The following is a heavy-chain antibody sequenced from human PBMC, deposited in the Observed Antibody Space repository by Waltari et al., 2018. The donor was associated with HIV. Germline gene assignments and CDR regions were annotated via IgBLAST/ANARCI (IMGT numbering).Heavy chain of an antibody. CDR2: ISDDGTNK. D-gene: IGHD2-2*01. CDR1: GFPLSRYA. CDR3: TRASAADLDF. V-gene: IGHV3-30-3*01. J-gene: IGHJ4*02. Sequence: QVQLVESGGGVVQPGRSLRLPWAGSGFPLSRYAMPWVRQAPGEVLEWLAVISDDGTNKYYADSVKDRFIIYRDNSQNTLYLQMFSLRPEDTAVYYCTRASAADLDFWGQGTLVTVSS.